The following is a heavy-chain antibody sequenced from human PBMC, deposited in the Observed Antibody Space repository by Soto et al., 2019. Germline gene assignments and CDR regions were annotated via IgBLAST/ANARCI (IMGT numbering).Heavy chain of an antibody. Sequence: SETLSLTCAVSGGSITNTDWWSWVRQPPGKGLEWIAEISHSGSTNYNPSLKSRVTISVDTSKNQFSLKLSSVTAADTAVYYCARRWGFTFDYWGQGTLVTVSS. D-gene: IGHD1-26*01. CDR1: GGSITNTDW. CDR3: ARRWGFTFDY. CDR2: ISHSGST. J-gene: IGHJ4*02. V-gene: IGHV4-4*02.